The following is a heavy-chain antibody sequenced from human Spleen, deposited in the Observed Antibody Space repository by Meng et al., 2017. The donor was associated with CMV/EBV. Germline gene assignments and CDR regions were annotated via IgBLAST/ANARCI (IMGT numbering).Heavy chain of an antibody. J-gene: IGHJ4*02. CDR3: ATPTLSIEVAGTDY. Sequence: GESLKISCAASGFSFSSHSINWVRQAPGKGLAWVSSISSSSTYLDYADSVKGRFTISRDNAKNSLYLQMKSLRVDDTAVYYCATPTLSIEVAGTDYWGQGALVTVSS. CDR1: GFSFSSHS. CDR2: ISSSSTYL. D-gene: IGHD6-19*01. V-gene: IGHV3-21*01.